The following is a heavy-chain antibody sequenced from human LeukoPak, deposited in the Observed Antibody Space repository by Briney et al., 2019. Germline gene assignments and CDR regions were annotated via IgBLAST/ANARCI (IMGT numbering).Heavy chain of an antibody. CDR3: ARDRGGSYSAIDY. CDR2: ISSSSSTI. CDR1: GFTFSSYS. V-gene: IGHV3-48*04. Sequence: GGSLRLSRAASGFTFSSYSMNWVRRAPGKGLEWVSFISSSSSTIYYADSVKGRFTISRDNAKNSLYLQMNSLRAEDTAVYYCARDRGGSYSAIDYWGQGTLVTVSS. J-gene: IGHJ4*02. D-gene: IGHD1-26*01.